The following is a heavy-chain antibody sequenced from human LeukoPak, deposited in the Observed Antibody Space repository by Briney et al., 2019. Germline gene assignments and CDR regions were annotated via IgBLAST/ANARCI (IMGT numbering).Heavy chain of an antibody. CDR2: ISWNSGSI. CDR1: GFTFDDYA. V-gene: IGHV3-9*01. Sequence: GRSLRLSCAASGFTFDDYAMHWVRQAPGEGLEWVSGISWNSGSIGYADSVKGRFTISRDNAKNSLYLQMNSLRAEDTALYYCAKDRAAALYYYMDVWGKGTTVTVSS. D-gene: IGHD6-13*01. CDR3: AKDRAAALYYYMDV. J-gene: IGHJ6*03.